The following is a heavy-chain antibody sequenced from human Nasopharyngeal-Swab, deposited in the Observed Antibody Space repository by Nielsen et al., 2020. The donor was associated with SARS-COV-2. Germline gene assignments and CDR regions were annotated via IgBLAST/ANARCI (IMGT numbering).Heavy chain of an antibody. V-gene: IGHV3-7*01. D-gene: IGHD3-22*01. CDR2: IKQDGSEE. CDR3: ARVENTYYYDSSGVNDY. CDR1: GFTFSSYW. J-gene: IGHJ4*02. Sequence: GESLKISCAASGFTFSSYWMSWVRQAPGKGLEWVANIKQDGSEEYYVDSVKGRFTISRDNAKNSLYLQMNSLRAEDTAVYYCARVENTYYYDSSGVNDYWGQGTLVTVSS.